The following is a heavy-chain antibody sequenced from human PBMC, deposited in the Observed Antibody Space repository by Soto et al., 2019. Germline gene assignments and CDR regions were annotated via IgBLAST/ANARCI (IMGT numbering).Heavy chain of an antibody. CDR1: GGSFSCYY. V-gene: IGHV4-34*01. Sequence: PSETLSLTCAVYGGSFSCYYWSWIRQPPGKGLEWIGEINHSGSTNYNPSLKSRVTISVDTSKNQFSLKLSSVTAADTAVYYCARLDYGGNSRENWGQGTLVTVSS. CDR2: INHSGST. J-gene: IGHJ4*02. CDR3: ARLDYGGNSREN. D-gene: IGHD4-17*01.